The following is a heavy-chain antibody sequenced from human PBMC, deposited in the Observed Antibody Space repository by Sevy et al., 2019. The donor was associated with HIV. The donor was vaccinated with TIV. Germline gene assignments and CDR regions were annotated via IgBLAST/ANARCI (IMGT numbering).Heavy chain of an antibody. Sequence: SETLSLTCTVSGGSISSSSYYWGWIRQPPGKGLEWIGSIYYSGSTYYNPSLKSRVTISVDTSKNQFSLKLSSVTAADTAVYYCARLPYCSGGSCDFIWFDPRGQGTLVTVSS. J-gene: IGHJ5*02. V-gene: IGHV4-39*01. CDR1: GGSISSSSYY. D-gene: IGHD2-15*01. CDR3: ARLPYCSGGSCDFIWFDP. CDR2: IYYSGST.